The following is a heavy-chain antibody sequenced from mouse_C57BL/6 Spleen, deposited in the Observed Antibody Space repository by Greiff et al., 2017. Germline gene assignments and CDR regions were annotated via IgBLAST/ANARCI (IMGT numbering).Heavy chain of an antibody. CDR1: GYSITSGYY. V-gene: IGHV3-6*01. J-gene: IGHJ2*01. CDR3: AREGGYFDY. Sequence: VQLKESGPGLVKPSQSLSLTCSVTGYSITSGYYWNWIRQFPGNKLEWMGYISYDGSNNYNPSLKNRISITRDTSKNQFFLKLNSVTTEDTATYYCAREGGYFDYWGQGTTLTVSS. CDR2: ISYDGSN.